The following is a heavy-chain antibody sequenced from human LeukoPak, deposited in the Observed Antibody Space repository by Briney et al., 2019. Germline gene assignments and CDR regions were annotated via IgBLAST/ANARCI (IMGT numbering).Heavy chain of an antibody. CDR1: GFTFSTYA. CDR2: ISGSGGST. V-gene: IGHV3-23*01. J-gene: IGHJ4*02. Sequence: GGSLRLSCAASGFTFSTYAMSWVRQAPGKGLEWVSAISGSGGSTYYADSVKGRFTISRDNSKNTLYLQMNSLRAEDTAVYYCAKVEGYSGSYYFDYWGQGTLVTVSS. CDR3: AKVEGYSGSYYFDY. D-gene: IGHD1-26*01.